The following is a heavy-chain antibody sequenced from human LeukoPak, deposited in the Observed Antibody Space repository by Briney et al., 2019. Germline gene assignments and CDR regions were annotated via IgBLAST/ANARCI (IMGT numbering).Heavy chain of an antibody. CDR2: INYSGST. CDR3: ARATESCSGGSCNSGVHY. J-gene: IGHJ4*02. CDR1: GGSISSDGYY. D-gene: IGHD2-15*01. Sequence: SETLSLTCTVSGGSISSDGYYWSWIRQHPGKGLEWIGYINYSGSTYYNPSLKSRVIISVDTSKNQFSLKLSSVTAADTAVYYCARATESCSGGSCNSGVHYWGQGTLVTVSS. V-gene: IGHV4-31*03.